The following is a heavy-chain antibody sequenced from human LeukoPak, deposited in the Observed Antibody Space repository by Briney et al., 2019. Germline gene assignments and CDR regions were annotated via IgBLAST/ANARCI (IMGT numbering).Heavy chain of an antibody. CDR3: ARDKIVGATKNDY. V-gene: IGHV3-23*01. J-gene: IGHJ4*02. D-gene: IGHD1-26*01. CDR1: GFTFSNDV. Sequence: GGSLRLSCAASGFTFSNDVMRWVRQAPGKGLEWVSSITSGGSTYYADSVKGRFTISRDNAQNSLYLHMNSLRAEDTAVYYCARDKIVGATKNDYWGQGILVTVSS. CDR2: ITSGGST.